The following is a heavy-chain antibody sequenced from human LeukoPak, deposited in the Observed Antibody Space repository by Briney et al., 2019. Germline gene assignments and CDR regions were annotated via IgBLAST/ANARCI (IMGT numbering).Heavy chain of an antibody. J-gene: IGHJ4*02. CDR3: VRGVGLYDSIGYFDY. Sequence: GRSLRLSCAASGFTYNICAMHWVRQAPGKGLEWVTTISYDGSNKYYADSVRGRFTISRDNSKNTLYLQMNSLRVDDTTVYYCVRGVGLYDSIGYFDYWGQGTLVTVSS. V-gene: IGHV3-30-3*01. CDR2: ISYDGSNK. CDR1: GFTYNICA. D-gene: IGHD3-22*01.